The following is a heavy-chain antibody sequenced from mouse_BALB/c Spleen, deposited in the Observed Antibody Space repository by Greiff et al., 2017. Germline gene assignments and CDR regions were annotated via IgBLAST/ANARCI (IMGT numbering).Heavy chain of an antibody. D-gene: IGHD1-1*01. J-gene: IGHJ1*01. CDR1: GFSLTSYG. CDR2: IWAGGST. CDR3: ARVYYGSSHWYFDV. Sequence: QVQLKESGPGLVAPSQSLSITCTVSGFSLTSYGVHWVRQPPGKGLEWLGVIWAGGSTNYNSALMSRLSISKDNSKSQVFLKMNSLQTDDTAMYYCARVYYGSSHWYFDVWGAGTTVTVSS. V-gene: IGHV2-9*02.